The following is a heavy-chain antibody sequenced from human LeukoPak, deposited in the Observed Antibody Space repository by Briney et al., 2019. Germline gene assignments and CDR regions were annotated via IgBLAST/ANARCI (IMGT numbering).Heavy chain of an antibody. D-gene: IGHD3-22*01. CDR2: ISGSGGST. Sequence: GGTLRLSCAASGFTFSSYGMSWVRQAPGKGLEWVSAISGSGGSTYYADSVKGRFTISRDNSKNTLYLQMNSLRAEDTAVYYCARSSGDSSGYRPLDYWGQGTLVTVSS. V-gene: IGHV3-23*01. CDR1: GFTFSSYG. J-gene: IGHJ4*02. CDR3: ARSSGDSSGYRPLDY.